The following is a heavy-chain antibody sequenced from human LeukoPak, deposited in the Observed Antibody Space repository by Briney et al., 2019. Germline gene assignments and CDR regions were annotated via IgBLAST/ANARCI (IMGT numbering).Heavy chain of an antibody. CDR2: IYYIGSI. V-gene: IGHV4-59*01. J-gene: IGHJ5*02. Sequence: SETLSLTCSVSGGSMRSYYWSWVRQPPGKGLEWIGYIYYIGSINYNPSLKSRVTISIDTSKNQFSLSLSSVTTADTAVYYCVREDNCFDPWGQGTLVTVSS. CDR1: GGSMRSYY. CDR3: VREDNCFDP.